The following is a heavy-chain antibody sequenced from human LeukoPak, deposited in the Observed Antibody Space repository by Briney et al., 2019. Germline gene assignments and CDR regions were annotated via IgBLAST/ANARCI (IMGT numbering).Heavy chain of an antibody. CDR2: INPSGGST. D-gene: IGHD3-22*01. CDR3: ARDLYYYDSSGYLPFDY. V-gene: IGHV1-46*01. Sequence: ASVKVSCKASGYTFTSYYMHWVRQAPGQGLEWMGIINPSGGSTSYAQKFQGRVTMTRDTSTSTVYMELSSLRSEDTAVYYCARDLYYYDSSGYLPFDYWGQGTLVTVSS. J-gene: IGHJ4*02. CDR1: GYTFTSYY.